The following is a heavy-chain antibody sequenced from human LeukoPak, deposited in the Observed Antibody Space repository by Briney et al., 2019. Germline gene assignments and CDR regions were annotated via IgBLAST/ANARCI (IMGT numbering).Heavy chain of an antibody. V-gene: IGHV3-23*01. D-gene: IGHD6-19*01. J-gene: IGHJ4*02. Sequence: GGSLRLSCAASGFTFSSYAMSWVRQAPGKGLEWVSAISGSGGSTYYADSVKGRFTISGDNSKNTLYLQMNSLRAEDTAVYYCAKSPGYSSGWYDYWGQGTLVTVSS. CDR1: GFTFSSYA. CDR2: ISGSGGST. CDR3: AKSPGYSSGWYDY.